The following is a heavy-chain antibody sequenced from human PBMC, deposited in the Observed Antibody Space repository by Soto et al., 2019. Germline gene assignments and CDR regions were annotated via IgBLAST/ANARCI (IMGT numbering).Heavy chain of an antibody. CDR3: ATMERLFDY. CDR2: ISYDGSDK. D-gene: IGHD3-3*01. J-gene: IGHJ4*02. Sequence: VRQAPGTGLEWVAVISYDGSDKSYAASLKGRFTISRDNSKNRLYLQMNSLRAEDTAVYYCATMERLFDYWGQGTLVTVSS. V-gene: IGHV3-30*03.